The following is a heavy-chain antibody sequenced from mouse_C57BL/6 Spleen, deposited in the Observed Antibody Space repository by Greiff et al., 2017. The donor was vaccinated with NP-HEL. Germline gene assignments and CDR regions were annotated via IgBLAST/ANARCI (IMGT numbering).Heavy chain of an antibody. J-gene: IGHJ1*03. CDR3: ARGAWEGRYFDV. Sequence: EVMLVESGGGLVQSGRSLRLSCATSGFAVSAFYMVCVRQAPGKGLEWMAASRNKANDYTTEYGAFVKGRFIVSRDTSQSILYLQMNALRAEDTAIYYCARGAWEGRYFDVWGTGTTVTVSS. CDR2: SRNKANDYTT. V-gene: IGHV7-1*01. D-gene: IGHD4-1*01. CDR1: GFAVSAFY.